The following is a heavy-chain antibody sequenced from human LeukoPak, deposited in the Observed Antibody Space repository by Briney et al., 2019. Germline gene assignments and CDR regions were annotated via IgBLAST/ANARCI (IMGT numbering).Heavy chain of an antibody. CDR2: ISWNSGSI. CDR1: GFTFDDYA. Sequence: GRSLRLSCAASGFTFDDYAMHWVRQAPGKGLEWVSGISWNSGSIGYADPVKGRFTISRDNAKNSLYLQMNSLRAEDTALYYCAKDIRGALGYDDAFDIWGQGTMVTVSS. CDR3: AKDIRGALGYDDAFDI. J-gene: IGHJ3*02. V-gene: IGHV3-9*01. D-gene: IGHD1-26*01.